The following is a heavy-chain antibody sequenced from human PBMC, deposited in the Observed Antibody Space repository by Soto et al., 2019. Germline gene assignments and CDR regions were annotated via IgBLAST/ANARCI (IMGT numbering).Heavy chain of an antibody. Sequence: SETLSLTCTVSGVTVSSDAYYWSWIRQPPGKGLEWIGNIYHTGITYYSPSLKSRVDISLDRSTNQFSLRLSSVTAADTAVYYCARYRFSGTKWSKFDYWGQGTLVTVSS. CDR3: ARYRFSGTKWSKFDY. CDR1: GVTVSSDAYY. CDR2: IYHTGIT. D-gene: IGHD3-16*02. J-gene: IGHJ4*02. V-gene: IGHV4-31*03.